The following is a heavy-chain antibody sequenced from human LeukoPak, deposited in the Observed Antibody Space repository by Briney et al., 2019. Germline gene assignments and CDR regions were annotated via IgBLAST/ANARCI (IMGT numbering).Heavy chain of an antibody. CDR2: INAGNGNT. CDR1: GYTFTSYA. J-gene: IGHJ4*02. V-gene: IGHV1-3*01. Sequence: ASVKVSCKASGYTFTSYAMHWVRQAPGQRLEWMGWINAGNGNTKYSQKFQGRVTITRDTSASTAYMELSSLRSEDTAVYYCARGGGWLLPRLPDYWGQGTLVTVSS. D-gene: IGHD3-22*01. CDR3: ARGGGWLLPRLPDY.